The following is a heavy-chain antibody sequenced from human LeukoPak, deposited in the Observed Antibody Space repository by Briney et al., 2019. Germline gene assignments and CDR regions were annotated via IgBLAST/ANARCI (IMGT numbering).Heavy chain of an antibody. CDR1: GDTSGRYG. V-gene: IGHV1-69*04. CDR3: AREGGKFGSGGACHHWYFDL. CDR2: IIPMFGVI. D-gene: IGHD2-21*02. Sequence: SVNVSCTASGDTSGRYGISWVRQAPGQGLEWMGRIIPMFGVIKHVEKFQGRVTITADTSTSTVYMELSSLTSEDTAVYFCAREGGKFGSGGACHHWYFDLWGRGTLVTVSS. J-gene: IGHJ2*01.